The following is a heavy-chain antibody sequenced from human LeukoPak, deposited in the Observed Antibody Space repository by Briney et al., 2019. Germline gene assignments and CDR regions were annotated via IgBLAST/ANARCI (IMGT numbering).Heavy chain of an antibody. D-gene: IGHD6-13*01. CDR1: GFDFRIYA. CDR3: LGSNIASL. J-gene: IGHJ4*02. V-gene: IGHV3-30*02. CDR2: LRRDGIEA. Sequence: GGSLRLSCAASGFDFRIYAMNWVRQAPGKGPEWVALLRRDGIEAYYSDSVKGRFSVSRDNSKNSLYLQMNSLRAEDTAVYYCLGSNIASLWGQGTLVTVSS.